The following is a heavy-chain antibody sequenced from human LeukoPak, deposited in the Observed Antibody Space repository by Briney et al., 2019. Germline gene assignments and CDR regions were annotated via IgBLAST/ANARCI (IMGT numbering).Heavy chain of an antibody. CDR1: GGSISSYY. D-gene: IGHD6-13*01. CDR2: IYYSGST. Sequence: SETLSLTCTVSGGSISSYYWSWIRQPPGKGLEWIGYIYYSGSTNYNPSLKSRVTISVDTSKNQFSLKLSSVTAVDTAVYYCARGPTAGDPFYYFDYWGQGTLVTVSS. V-gene: IGHV4-59*01. J-gene: IGHJ4*02. CDR3: ARGPTAGDPFYYFDY.